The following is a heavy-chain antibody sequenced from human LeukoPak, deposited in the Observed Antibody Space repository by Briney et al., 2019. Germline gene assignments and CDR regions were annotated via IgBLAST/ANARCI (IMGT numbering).Heavy chain of an antibody. Sequence: PGGSLRLSCAASGFTFSSYGMHWVRQAPGKGLEWVAVISYDGSNKYYADSVKGRFTISRDNSKNTLYLQMNSLRAEDTAVYYCAKVVHDYSNFYYFDYWGQGTLVTVSS. V-gene: IGHV3-30*18. D-gene: IGHD4-4*01. J-gene: IGHJ4*02. CDR2: ISYDGSNK. CDR3: AKVVHDYSNFYYFDY. CDR1: GFTFSSYG.